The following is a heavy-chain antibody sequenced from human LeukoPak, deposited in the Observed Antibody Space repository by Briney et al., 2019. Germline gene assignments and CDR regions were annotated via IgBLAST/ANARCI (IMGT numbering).Heavy chain of an antibody. J-gene: IGHJ4*02. CDR1: GFTFSSYA. CDR2: ISGTGGST. D-gene: IGHD5-18*01. Sequence: GGSLRLSCAASGFTFSSYAMSWVRQAPGKGLEWVSAISGTGGSTYYADSVEGRFTISRDNSKNTLYLQMNSLRAEDTAVYYCAANGGYSYGFHFDYWGQGTLVTVSS. CDR3: AANGGYSYGFHFDY. V-gene: IGHV3-23*01.